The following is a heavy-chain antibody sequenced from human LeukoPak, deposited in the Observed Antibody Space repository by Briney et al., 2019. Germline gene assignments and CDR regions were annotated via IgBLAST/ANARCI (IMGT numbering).Heavy chain of an antibody. V-gene: IGHV4-31*03. CDR2: IYYSGST. CDR1: GGSISSGGYY. Sequence: PSETLSLTCTVPGGSISSGGYYWSWIRQHPGKGLEWIGYIYYSGSTYYNPSLKSRVTISVDTSKNQFSLKLSSVTAADTAVYYCARVDREVVTPDYWGQGTLVTVSS. J-gene: IGHJ4*02. CDR3: ARVDREVVTPDY. D-gene: IGHD4-23*01.